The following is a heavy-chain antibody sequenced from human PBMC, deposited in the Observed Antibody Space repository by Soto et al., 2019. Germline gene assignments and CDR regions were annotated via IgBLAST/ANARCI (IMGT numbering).Heavy chain of an antibody. V-gene: IGHV3-7*01. J-gene: IGHJ4*02. CDR2: IDQDGSEK. CDR3: ARGPLDY. CDR1: GFTFSSYW. Sequence: EVQLVESGGRLVQPGGSLRLSCAASGFTFSSYWMNWVRQAPGEGLEWVANIDQDGSEKSYVDSVKGRFTITRDNTQNSLYLQMNSLRAEDTAVYYCARGPLDYWGQGTLVTVSS.